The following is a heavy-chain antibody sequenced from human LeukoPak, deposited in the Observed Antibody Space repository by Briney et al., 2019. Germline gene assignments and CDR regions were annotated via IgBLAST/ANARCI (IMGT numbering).Heavy chain of an antibody. D-gene: IGHD3-3*01. J-gene: IGHJ5*02. CDR2: IYYSGST. CDR1: GGSVSSGSYY. V-gene: IGHV4-61*01. Sequence: SETLSLTCTVSGGSVSSGSYYWSWIRQPPGKGLEWIGYIYYSGSTNYNPSLKSRVSISVDTSKNQFSLKLSSVTAADTAVYYCARAPTITIFGVVIKQAWFDPWGQGTLVTVSS. CDR3: ARAPTITIFGVVIKQAWFDP.